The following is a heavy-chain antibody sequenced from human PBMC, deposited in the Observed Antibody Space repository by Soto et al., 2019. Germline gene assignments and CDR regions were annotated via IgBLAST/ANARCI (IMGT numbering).Heavy chain of an antibody. CDR2: INHSGST. Sequence: QVQLQQWGAGLLKPSETLSLTCAVYGGSFSGYYWTWIRQPPGTGLEWIGEINHSGSTNYNPSLKXXVTISVDTSQDPFSLKLTSVTAADTAVYYCARDKIPGLFDYWGQGTLVTVSS. CDR1: GGSFSGYY. CDR3: ARDKIPGLFDY. V-gene: IGHV4-34*01. D-gene: IGHD2-21*01. J-gene: IGHJ4*02.